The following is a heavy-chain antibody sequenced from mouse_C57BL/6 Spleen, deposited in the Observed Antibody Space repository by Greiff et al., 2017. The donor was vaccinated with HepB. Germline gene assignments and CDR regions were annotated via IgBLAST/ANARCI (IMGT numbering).Heavy chain of an antibody. V-gene: IGHV2-5*01. D-gene: IGHD2-5*01. J-gene: IGHJ4*01. CDR3: ALYSNYRGNAMDY. CDR2: IWRGGST. Sequence: QVQLKESGPGLVQPSQSLSITCTVSGFSLTSYGVHWVRQSPGKGLEWLGVIWRGGSTDYNAAFMSRLSITKDNSKSQVFFKMNSLQADDTAIYYCALYSNYRGNAMDYWGQGTSVTVSS. CDR1: GFSLTSYG.